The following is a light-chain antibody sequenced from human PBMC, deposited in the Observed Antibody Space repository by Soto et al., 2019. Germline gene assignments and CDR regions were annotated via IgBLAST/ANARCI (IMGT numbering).Light chain of an antibody. V-gene: IGKV3-15*01. J-gene: IGKJ1*01. Sequence: EIEMTQSPATLSVSPGERATLSCRASQSVGTDLAWYQLRPGQAPRLLIYAASTRAPDIPARFTGSGSGTEFTLTISSLQSEDFAVYYCQQYNDWPPCTFGQGTRVEIK. CDR3: QQYNDWPPCT. CDR1: QSVGTD. CDR2: AAS.